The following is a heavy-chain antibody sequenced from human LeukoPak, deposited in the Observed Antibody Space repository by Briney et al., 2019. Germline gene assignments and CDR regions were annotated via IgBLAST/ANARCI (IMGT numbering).Heavy chain of an antibody. CDR3: ASLNYGPDY. CDR2: IDNDGRGT. D-gene: IGHD3-16*01. J-gene: IGHJ4*02. CDR1: GFTFSSYA. V-gene: IGHV3-74*01. Sequence: GGSLRLSCAASGFTFSSYAMSWVRQAPGKGLVWVSRIDNDGRGTSYADSVKGRFTISRDNAKNRLYLQMNSLRAEDTAVYYCASLNYGPDYWGQGTLVTVSS.